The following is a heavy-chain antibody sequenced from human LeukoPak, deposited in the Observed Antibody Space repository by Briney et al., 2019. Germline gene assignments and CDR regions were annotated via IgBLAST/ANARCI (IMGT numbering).Heavy chain of an antibody. CDR1: GCTFISYA. CDR2: IGGNT. Sequence: AGGSLRLSCAASGCTFISYAMSWVRQAPGKGLEWVSSIGGNTYYADSVKGRFTISRDNSKNTLYLQMDSLRAGDTALYYCAKEAGAGYGYGMAVWGQGTTVTVSS. J-gene: IGHJ6*02. CDR3: AKEAGAGYGYGMAV. D-gene: IGHD3-9*01. V-gene: IGHV3-23*01.